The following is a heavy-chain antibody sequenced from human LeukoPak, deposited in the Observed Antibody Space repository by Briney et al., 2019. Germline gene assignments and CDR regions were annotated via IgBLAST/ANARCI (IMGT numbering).Heavy chain of an antibody. CDR3: ATLNGPLFAY. Sequence: PGGSLRLSCAASGFTFSNYWMSWVRQAEGKGLEWVASIHQHGNEKYFVDSVRGRFTISRDNAKNSLYLQMSSLRAEDTAVYYCATLNGPLFAYWGQGTLVTVSS. D-gene: IGHD2-21*01. J-gene: IGHJ4*02. CDR2: IHQHGNEK. V-gene: IGHV3-7*01. CDR1: GFTFSNYW.